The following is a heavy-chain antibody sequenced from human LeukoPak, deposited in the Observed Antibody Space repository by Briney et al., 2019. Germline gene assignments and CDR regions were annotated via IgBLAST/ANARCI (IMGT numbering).Heavy chain of an antibody. CDR2: IYTSGST. Sequence: SETLSLTCTVSGGSISSGSYSWSWIRQPAGEGLEWIGRIYTSGSTNYNPSLKSRVTISVDTSKNQFSMKLSSVTAADTAVYYCASSTGSGSYYPLFDYWGQGTLVTVSS. CDR3: ASSTGSGSYYPLFDY. D-gene: IGHD3-10*01. V-gene: IGHV4-61*02. CDR1: GGSISSGSYS. J-gene: IGHJ4*02.